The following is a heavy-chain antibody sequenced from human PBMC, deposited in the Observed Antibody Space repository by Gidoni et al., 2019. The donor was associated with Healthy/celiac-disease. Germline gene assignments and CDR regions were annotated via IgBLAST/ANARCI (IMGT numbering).Heavy chain of an antibody. CDR2: IWYDGSNK. CDR1: GFTSSSYG. Sequence: QVQLVESGGGVVQPGRSVRLPCAASGFTSSSYGMHWVRQAPGKGLEWVAVIWYDGSNKYYADSVKGRFTISRDNSKNTLYLQMNSLRAEDTAVYYCARDILMYSSSWSFDYWGQGTLVTVSS. V-gene: IGHV3-33*01. CDR3: ARDILMYSSSWSFDY. J-gene: IGHJ4*02. D-gene: IGHD6-13*01.